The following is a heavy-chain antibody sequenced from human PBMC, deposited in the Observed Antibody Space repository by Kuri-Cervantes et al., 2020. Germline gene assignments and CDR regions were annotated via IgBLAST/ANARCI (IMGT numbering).Heavy chain of an antibody. CDR1: GFTFSSYW. CDR3: ARMAYSGYDTFDY. V-gene: IGHV3-30-3*01. D-gene: IGHD5-12*01. J-gene: IGHJ4*02. Sequence: GESLKISCAASGFTFSSYWMHWVRQAPGKGLEWVAVISYDGSNKYYADSVKGRSTISRDNSKNTLYLQMNSLRAEDTAVYYCARMAYSGYDTFDYWGQGTLVTVSS. CDR2: ISYDGSNK.